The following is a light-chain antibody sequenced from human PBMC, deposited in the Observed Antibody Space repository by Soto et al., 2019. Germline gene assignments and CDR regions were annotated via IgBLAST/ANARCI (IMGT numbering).Light chain of an antibody. CDR2: AAS. V-gene: IGKV1-9*01. Sequence: DIQLTQSPSFLSASVGDRVTITCRTSQDISSYLAWYQQKPGKAPQLLISAASTLQSGVPPRFSGSGSGTEFTLTISSLQPEDFATDYCQQLKSYPLSFGGGTKVEI. CDR1: QDISSY. J-gene: IGKJ4*01. CDR3: QQLKSYPLS.